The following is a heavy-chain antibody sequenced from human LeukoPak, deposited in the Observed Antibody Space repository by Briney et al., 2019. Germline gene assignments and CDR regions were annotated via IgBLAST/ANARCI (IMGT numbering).Heavy chain of an antibody. D-gene: IGHD3-22*01. CDR2: IRSKAYGETT. J-gene: IGHJ6*02. Sequence: PGRSLRLSCTASGFTFGDYAMSWFRKAPGKGWEWVGFIRSKAYGETTESAASVKGRFTISRDDSKSIAYLQMHSLKTEDTAVYYCTSAYDSSGFLHYFSMDVWGQRTTVTVSS. CDR3: TSAYDSSGFLHYFSMDV. CDR1: GFTFGDYA. V-gene: IGHV3-49*03.